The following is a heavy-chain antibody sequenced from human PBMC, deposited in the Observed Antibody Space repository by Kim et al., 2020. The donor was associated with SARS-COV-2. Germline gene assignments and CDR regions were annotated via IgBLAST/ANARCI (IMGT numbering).Heavy chain of an antibody. Sequence: GGSLRLSCAASGFTFSNAWMNWVRQAPGKGLEWVGRIKSKINGGTTGYAAPVKGRFPISRDDSKNTLYLQMNSLKTEDTAVYYCTSDLGGYCGGDCYSRVCGPGTPVTVSS. D-gene: IGHD2-21*02. CDR3: TSDLGGYCGGDCYSRV. CDR2: IKSKINGGTT. V-gene: IGHV3-15*01. CDR1: GFTFSNAW. J-gene: IGHJ6*02.